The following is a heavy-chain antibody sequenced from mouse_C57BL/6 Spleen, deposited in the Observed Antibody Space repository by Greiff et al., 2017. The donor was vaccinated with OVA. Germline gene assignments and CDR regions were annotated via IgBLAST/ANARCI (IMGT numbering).Heavy chain of an antibody. CDR3: ARRAVVATDAMDY. CDR2: IDPSDSYT. Sequence: QVQLQQPGAELVRPGTSVKLSCKASGYTFTSYWMHWVKQRPGQSLEWIGVIDPSDSYTNYNQKFKGKATLTVDTSSSTAYMQLSSLTSEDSAVYYCARRAVVATDAMDYWVQGTSVTVSS. D-gene: IGHD1-1*01. CDR1: GYTFTSYW. V-gene: IGHV1-59*01. J-gene: IGHJ4*01.